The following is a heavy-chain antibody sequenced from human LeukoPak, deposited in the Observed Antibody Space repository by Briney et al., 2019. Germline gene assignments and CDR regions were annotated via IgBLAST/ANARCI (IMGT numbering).Heavy chain of an antibody. V-gene: IGHV4-31*02. CDR3: ARGARVVRPYGMDV. CDR2: IYYSGST. J-gene: IGHJ6*04. Sequence: PWETLSLTWTVSGGSISSGGCYWSWLRQLPGKGREWFGYIYYSGSTYYNPSLKSRVTISVDTSKNQFSLKLSSVTAADTAVYYCARGARVVRPYGMDVWGKGTTVTVSS. CDR1: GGSISSGGCY. D-gene: IGHD3-10*01.